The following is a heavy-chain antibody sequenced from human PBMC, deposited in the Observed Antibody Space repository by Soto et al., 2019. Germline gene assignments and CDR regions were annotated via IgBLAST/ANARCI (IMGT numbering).Heavy chain of an antibody. Sequence: EGSLRLSCAASGFTFSSYAMSWVRQAPGKGLEKVSAISGSGGSTYYADSVKGRFTISRDNSKNTLYLKMNNLRAEDTAVYYCAKVEYSSGWYYYGMDVWGQGTTVTVSS. J-gene: IGHJ6*02. CDR3: AKVEYSSGWYYYGMDV. CDR1: GFTFSSYA. CDR2: ISGSGGST. V-gene: IGHV3-23*01. D-gene: IGHD6-19*01.